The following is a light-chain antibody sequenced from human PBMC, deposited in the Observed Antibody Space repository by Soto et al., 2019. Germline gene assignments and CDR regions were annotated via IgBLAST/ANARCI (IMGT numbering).Light chain of an antibody. J-gene: IGLJ3*02. CDR3: QSYDSSLSGWV. CDR1: SSKIGAGYD. CDR2: GNS. Sequence: QSVLTQPPSVSGAPGQRVTISCTGSSSKIGAGYDVHWYQQLPGTAPKLLIYGNSNRPSGVPDRFSGSKTGTSASLAITGLQAEYEADYYFQSYDSSLSGWVFGGGTKLTVL. V-gene: IGLV1-40*01.